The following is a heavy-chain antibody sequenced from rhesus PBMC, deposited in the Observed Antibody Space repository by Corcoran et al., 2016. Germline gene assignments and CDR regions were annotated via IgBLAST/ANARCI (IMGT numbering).Heavy chain of an antibody. CDR2: IDPSDSVT. CDR1: GYSFTSYW. J-gene: IGHJ4*01. Sequence: EVQLVQSGVEVKRPGESLKISCKTSGYSFTSYWISRVHQLPEKGLEWMGAIDPSDSVTRYSPSFQGQVTSSADKSISTAYLQWSSLKASDTATYYCAKGNSGYSYDYWGQGVLVTVSS. D-gene: IGHD5-24*01. V-gene: IGHV5-2*01. CDR3: AKGNSGYSYDY.